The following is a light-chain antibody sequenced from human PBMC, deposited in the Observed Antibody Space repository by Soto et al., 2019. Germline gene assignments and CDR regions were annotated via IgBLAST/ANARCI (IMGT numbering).Light chain of an antibody. CDR3: QQLNSYPPWT. J-gene: IGKJ1*01. CDR2: TAS. V-gene: IGKV1-9*01. CDR1: QGISRS. Sequence: DSQLTQSPSFLPASVGDRVTITCRASQGISRSLAWYQQKPGKAPELLIYTASTLQSGVPSRFSGSGSGTEFTLTISSLQPEDFATYYCQQLNSYPPWTFGQGTKVEIK.